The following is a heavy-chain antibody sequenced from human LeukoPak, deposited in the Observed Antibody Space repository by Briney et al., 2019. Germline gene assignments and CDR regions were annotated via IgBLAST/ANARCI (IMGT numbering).Heavy chain of an antibody. CDR3: ARDRNVAAAGPKGPLYYYYYMDV. V-gene: IGHV6-1*01. CDR1: GDSVSSNSAA. D-gene: IGHD6-13*01. Sequence: SQTLSLTCAISGDSVSSNSAAWNWIRQSPSRGLEWLGRTYYRSKWYNDYAVSVKSRITINPDTSKNQFSLQLNSVTPEDTAVYYCARDRNVAAAGPKGPLYYYYYMDVWGKGTTVTVSS. J-gene: IGHJ6*03. CDR2: TYYRSKWYN.